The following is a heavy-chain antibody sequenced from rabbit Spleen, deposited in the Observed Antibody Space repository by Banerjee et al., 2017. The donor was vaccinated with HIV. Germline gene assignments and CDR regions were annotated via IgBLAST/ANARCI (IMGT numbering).Heavy chain of an antibody. CDR2: IDAGGSGFT. CDR1: GFSFSSSDY. J-gene: IGHJ6*01. CDR3: ARDTSSSFSSYGMDL. Sequence: QSLEESGGDLVKPGASLTLTCTASGFSFSSSDYMCWVRQAPGKGLEWIACIDAGGSGFTYFASWAKGRFTISKTSSTTVTLQMTSLTAADTATYFCARDTSSSFSSYGMDLWGPGTLVTVS. D-gene: IGHD1-1*01. V-gene: IGHV1S40*01.